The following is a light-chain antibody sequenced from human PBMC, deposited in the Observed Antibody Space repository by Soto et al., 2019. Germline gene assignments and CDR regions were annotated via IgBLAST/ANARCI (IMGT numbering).Light chain of an antibody. CDR2: GNS. Sequence: QSVLTQPPSVSGAPGQRVTISCAGSSSHIGATYDIHWYQQLPGAAPRLLIYGNSNRPSGVPDRFAGSKSGTSASLAIIGLRVEDEGIYYCQSYDRSLGGSVFGGGTKLTVL. J-gene: IGLJ3*02. CDR3: QSYDRSLGGSV. CDR1: SSHIGATYD. V-gene: IGLV1-40*01.